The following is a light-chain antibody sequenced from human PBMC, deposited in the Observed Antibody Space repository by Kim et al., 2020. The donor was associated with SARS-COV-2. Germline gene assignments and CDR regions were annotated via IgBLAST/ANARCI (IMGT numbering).Light chain of an antibody. CDR1: SSNIGNNY. CDR2: DNN. J-gene: IGLJ3*02. CDR3: GTWDSSLSAWV. V-gene: IGLV1-51*01. Sequence: GQKVTTSCSGSSSNIGNNYVSWYQQLPVTAPKLLIYDNNKRPSGIPDRFSGSKSGTSATLGITGLQTGDEADYYCGTWDSSLSAWVFGGGTQLTVL.